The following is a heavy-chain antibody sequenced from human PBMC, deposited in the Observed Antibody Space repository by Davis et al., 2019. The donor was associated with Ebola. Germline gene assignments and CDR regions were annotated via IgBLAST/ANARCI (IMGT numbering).Heavy chain of an antibody. CDR3: AKSFLITGSHMSEFRGVDY. J-gene: IGHJ4*02. V-gene: IGHV3-23*01. Sequence: GESLKISCAASGFTFSNYAMSWVRQAPGGGLEWVSGISASGADIKYADSVRGRFSISRDDSKNTLYLQMDSLRADDTAVYYCAKSFLITGSHMSEFRGVDYWGQGTVVTVSS. CDR1: GFTFSNYA. D-gene: IGHD2-8*02. CDR2: ISASGADI.